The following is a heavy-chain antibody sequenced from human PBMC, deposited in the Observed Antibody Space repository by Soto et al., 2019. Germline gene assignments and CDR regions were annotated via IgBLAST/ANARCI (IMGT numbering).Heavy chain of an antibody. CDR3: AKVTDTLAAPRS. D-gene: IGHD5-12*01. Sequence: GVSLRLSCTASGVTFGDYAMSWVRQAPGKGLEWVSAISGSGGSTYYADSVKGRFTISRDNSKNTLYLQMNSLRAEDTAVYYCAKVTDTLAAPRSWRHGTLVTVSS. J-gene: IGHJ5*01. V-gene: IGHV3-23*01. CDR2: ISGSGGST. CDR1: GVTFGDYA.